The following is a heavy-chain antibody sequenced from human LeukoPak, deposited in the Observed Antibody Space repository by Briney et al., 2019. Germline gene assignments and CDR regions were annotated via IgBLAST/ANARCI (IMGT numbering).Heavy chain of an antibody. Sequence: GRSLRLSCAASGFTFSSYGMHWVRQAPGKGLEWVAFRRYDGSNKYYADSVKGRFTISRDNSKNTLYLQMNSLRAEDTAVYYCAKIDSYYMDVWGKGTTVTISS. CDR2: RRYDGSNK. CDR3: AKIDSYYMDV. J-gene: IGHJ6*03. V-gene: IGHV3-30*02. D-gene: IGHD3-22*01. CDR1: GFTFSSYG.